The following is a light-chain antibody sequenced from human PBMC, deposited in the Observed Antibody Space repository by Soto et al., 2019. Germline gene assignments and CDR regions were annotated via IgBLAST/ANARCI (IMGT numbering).Light chain of an antibody. V-gene: IGKV3-20*01. CDR3: QQYGSSYT. J-gene: IGKJ2*01. Sequence: EIVLTQSPGTLSLSPGERATLSCRASQSVSSNYLAWYQQKPGQAPRLLIYGASSRATGITDRFSGSGSGTDFTLTISRLEPEDFAVYYCQQYGSSYTFGQGTKLEIK. CDR2: GAS. CDR1: QSVSSNY.